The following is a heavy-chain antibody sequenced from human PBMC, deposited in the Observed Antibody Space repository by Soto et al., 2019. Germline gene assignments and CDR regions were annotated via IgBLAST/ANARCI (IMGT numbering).Heavy chain of an antibody. J-gene: IGHJ4*02. CDR1: GFTFTSSA. CDR3: AALYYYDSSGYYGSSYFDY. V-gene: IGHV1-58*01. CDR2: IVVGSGNT. D-gene: IGHD3-22*01. Sequence: ASVKVSCKASGFTFTSSAVQWVRQARGQRLEWIGWIVVGSGNTNYAQKFQERVTITRDMSTSTAYMELSSLRSEDTAVYYCAALYYYDSSGYYGSSYFDYWGQGTLVTVSS.